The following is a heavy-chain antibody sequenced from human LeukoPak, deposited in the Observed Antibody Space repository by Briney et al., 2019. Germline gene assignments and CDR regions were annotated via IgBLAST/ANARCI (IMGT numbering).Heavy chain of an antibody. D-gene: IGHD6-19*01. Sequence: PSETLSLTCTVSGGSISSSSYYWGWIRQPPGKGLEWIGSIYYSGSTYYNPSLKSRVTISVDTSKNQYSLKLSSLTAADTAVSYCARGWARSSGFDYWGQETLVTVSS. V-gene: IGHV4-39*01. J-gene: IGHJ4*02. CDR3: ARGWARSSGFDY. CDR2: IYYSGST. CDR1: GGSISSSSYY.